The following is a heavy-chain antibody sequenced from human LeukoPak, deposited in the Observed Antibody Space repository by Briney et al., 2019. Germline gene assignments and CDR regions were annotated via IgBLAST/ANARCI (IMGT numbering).Heavy chain of an antibody. CDR2: IYYTGST. V-gene: IGHV4-39*07. Sequence: SETLSLTCAVSGASISGSGYYLGWIRQPPGKGLEWIGNIYYTGSTYYNASLQSRVTISIDMSKNQFSLKLSSVTAADTAVYYCARVTVRGVWRYYYYMDVWGKGTTVTISS. CDR3: ARVTVRGVWRYYYYMDV. D-gene: IGHD3-10*01. J-gene: IGHJ6*03. CDR1: GASISGSGYY.